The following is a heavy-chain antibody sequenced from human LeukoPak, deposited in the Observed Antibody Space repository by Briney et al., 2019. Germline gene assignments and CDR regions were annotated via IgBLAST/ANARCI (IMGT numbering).Heavy chain of an antibody. CDR2: ISWNSGSI. D-gene: IGHD2-15*01. V-gene: IGHV3-9*01. CDR3: AKDMVSILSGFDI. J-gene: IGHJ3*02. Sequence: GGSLRLSCAASGFTFDDYAMHWVRQAPGKGLEWVSGISWNSGSIGHADSVKGRFTISRDNAKNSLYLQMNSLRAEDTALYYCAKDMVSILSGFDIWGRGTMVTVSS. CDR1: GFTFDDYA.